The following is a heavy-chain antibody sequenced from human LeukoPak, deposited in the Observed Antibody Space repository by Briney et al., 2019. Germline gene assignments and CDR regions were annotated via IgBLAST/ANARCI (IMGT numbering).Heavy chain of an antibody. J-gene: IGHJ5*02. CDR1: GGSISSGSYY. D-gene: IGHD3-3*01. V-gene: IGHV4-61*02. CDR3: ARGMGNYYDFWSGYYWFDP. Sequence: SETLSLTCTVSGGSISSGSYYWSWIRQPAGKGREWIGRIYTSGSTNYNPSLKSRVTISVDTSKNQFSLKLSSVTAADTAVYYCARGMGNYYDFWSGYYWFDPWGQGTLVTVSS. CDR2: IYTSGST.